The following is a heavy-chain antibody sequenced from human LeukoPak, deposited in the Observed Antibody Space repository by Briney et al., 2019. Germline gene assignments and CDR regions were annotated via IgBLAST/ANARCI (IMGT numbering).Heavy chain of an antibody. CDR2: ISGSGGRT. D-gene: IGHD2-15*01. V-gene: IGHV3-23*01. CDR1: GFTFSSYA. CDR3: AKAPRYCSGGSCLYYYYYGMDV. J-gene: IGHJ6*02. Sequence: PGGSLRLSCAASGFTFSSYAMSWVRQAPGKGREWVSAISGSGGRTYYADSVKGRFTIYRDNSKNTLYLQMNSLRAEDTAVYYCAKAPRYCSGGSCLYYYYYGMDVWGQGTTVTVSS.